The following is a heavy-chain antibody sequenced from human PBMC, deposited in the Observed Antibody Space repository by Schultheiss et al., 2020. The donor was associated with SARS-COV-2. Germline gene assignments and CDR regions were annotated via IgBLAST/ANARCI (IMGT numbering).Heavy chain of an antibody. CDR2: INPNSGGT. CDR1: GYTFTGYY. D-gene: IGHD2-21*02. Sequence: ASVKVSCKASGYTFTGYYMHWVRQAPGQGLEWMGWINPNSGGTNYAQKFQGRVTITADKSTSTAYMELSSLRSEDTAVYYCAREGTALYYYYYMDVWGKGTTVTVSS. J-gene: IGHJ6*03. CDR3: AREGTALYYYYYMDV. V-gene: IGHV1-2*02.